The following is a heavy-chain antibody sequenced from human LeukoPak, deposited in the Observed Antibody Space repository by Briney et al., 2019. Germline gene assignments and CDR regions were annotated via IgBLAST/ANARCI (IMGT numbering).Heavy chain of an antibody. J-gene: IGHJ4*02. Sequence: GSLRLSCAASGFTVSSKYMTWVRQAPGKGLEWVSVIYTGGNTYYADSVKGRFTISRDNSKNTLYLQINSLRAEDTAVYYCAADLGTLTDYWGQGTLVTVSS. CDR1: GFTVSSKY. V-gene: IGHV3-66*01. D-gene: IGHD3-16*01. CDR2: IYTGGNT. CDR3: AADLGTLTDY.